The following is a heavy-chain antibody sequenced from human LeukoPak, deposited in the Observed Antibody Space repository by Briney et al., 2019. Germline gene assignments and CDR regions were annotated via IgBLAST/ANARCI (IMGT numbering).Heavy chain of an antibody. D-gene: IGHD6-13*01. V-gene: IGHV1-2*02. CDR2: INPNSGGT. J-gene: IGHJ6*03. CDR3: ARDLHTWYSSSWLDYYYMDV. Sequence: ASVKVSCKASGYTFTGYYMHWVRQAPGQGLEWMGWINPNSGGTNYAQKFQGRVTMTRDTSISTAYMELSRLRSDDTAVYYCARDLHTWYSSSWLDYYYMDVWGKGTTVTVSS. CDR1: GYTFTGYY.